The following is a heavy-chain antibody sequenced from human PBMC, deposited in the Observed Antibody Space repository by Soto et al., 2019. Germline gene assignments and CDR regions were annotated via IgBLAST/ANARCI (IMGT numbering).Heavy chain of an antibody. Sequence: PSETLSLTCAVYGGSFSGYYWSWIRQPPGKGLEWIGYIYYSVSTNYNPSLKSRVTISVDTSKNQFSLKLSSVTAADTAVYYCARDRNDFWSGWFDPWGQGTLVTVSS. D-gene: IGHD3-3*01. CDR3: ARDRNDFWSGWFDP. CDR1: GGSFSGYY. J-gene: IGHJ5*02. CDR2: IYYSVST. V-gene: IGHV4-59*01.